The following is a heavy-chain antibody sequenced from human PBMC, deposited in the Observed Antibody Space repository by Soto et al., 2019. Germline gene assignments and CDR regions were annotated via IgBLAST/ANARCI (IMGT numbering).Heavy chain of an antibody. CDR1: GDPISSGDYY. J-gene: IGHJ3*02. CDR2: IYYSGTP. Sequence: QVQLQESGPGLVKPSQTLSLTCTVSGDPISSGDYYWSWIRQPPGKGLEWIGYIYYSGTPYYSPPLKSRVTLSVDTSKNQFSLKLSSVTAADTAVYYCARAPYRGTNSRGALDMWGQGTMVTVSS. V-gene: IGHV4-30-4*01. D-gene: IGHD2-8*01. CDR3: ARAPYRGTNSRGALDM.